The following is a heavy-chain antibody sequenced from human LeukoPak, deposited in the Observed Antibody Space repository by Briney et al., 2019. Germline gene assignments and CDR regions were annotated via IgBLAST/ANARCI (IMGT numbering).Heavy chain of an antibody. J-gene: IGHJ4*02. V-gene: IGHV1-2*06. D-gene: IGHD7-27*01. CDR2: INPNSGGT. CDR1: GYTFTDYF. Sequence: GASVKVSCKASGYTFTDYFIHWVRQAPGQGLEWMGRINPNSGGTDDAQNFQGRVTMTRDTSISTAYMGLSRLRSDDTAVYYCARDLPSTSNWELDYWGQGTLVTVSS. CDR3: ARDLPSTSNWELDY.